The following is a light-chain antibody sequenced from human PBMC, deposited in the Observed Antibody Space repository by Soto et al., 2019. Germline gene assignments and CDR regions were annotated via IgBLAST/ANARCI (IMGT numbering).Light chain of an antibody. J-gene: IGKJ4*01. V-gene: IGKV3-15*01. CDR1: HSVSSR. CDR3: QHYTNWPLT. Sequence: EIVMTQSPATLSVSPGERATLSCRASHSVSSRLAWYQQKPGQAPRLLIYGASTRATGLPARFSGSGSGTEFTRTISSLQSEDFAVYYCQHYTNWPLTSGGGTKVEIK. CDR2: GAS.